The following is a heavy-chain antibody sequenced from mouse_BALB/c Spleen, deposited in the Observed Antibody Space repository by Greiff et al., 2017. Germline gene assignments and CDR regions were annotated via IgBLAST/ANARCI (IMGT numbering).Heavy chain of an antibody. J-gene: IGHJ3*01. CDR1: GFAFSSYD. Sequence: EVQGVESGGGLVKPGGSLKLSCAASGFAFSSYDMSWVRQTPEKRLEWVAYISSGGGSTYYPDTVKGRFTISRDNAKNTLYLQMSSLKSEDTAMYYCARHGYYGRSTWFAYWGQGTLVTVSA. D-gene: IGHD1-1*01. V-gene: IGHV5-12-1*01. CDR2: ISSGGGST. CDR3: ARHGYYGRSTWFAY.